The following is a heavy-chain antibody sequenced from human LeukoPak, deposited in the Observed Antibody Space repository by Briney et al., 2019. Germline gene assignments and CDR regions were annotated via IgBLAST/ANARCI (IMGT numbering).Heavy chain of an antibody. D-gene: IGHD2-15*01. J-gene: IGHJ4*02. CDR2: INSDGSST. CDR3: ARDPWVGYCSGGSCSRAY. Sequence: GRSLRLSCAASGFTFSSYWMHWVRQAPGKGLVWVSRINSDGSSTSYADSVKGRFTISRDNAKNTLYLQMNSLRAEDTAVYYCARDPWVGYCSGGSCSRAYWGQGTLATVSS. V-gene: IGHV3-74*01. CDR1: GFTFSSYW.